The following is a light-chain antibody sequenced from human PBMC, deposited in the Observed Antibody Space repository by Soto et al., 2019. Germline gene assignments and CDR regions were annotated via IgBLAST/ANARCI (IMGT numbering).Light chain of an antibody. Sequence: DIQMTQSPSTLSASVGDRVTITCRASQSISSWLAWYQQKPGKAPKLLIYDASSLESGVASRFSGSGSGTEFTLTISSLQPDDFATYYCQKYNSYSRAFGQGTKLEIK. CDR2: DAS. CDR3: QKYNSYSRA. CDR1: QSISSW. V-gene: IGKV1-5*01. J-gene: IGKJ2*01.